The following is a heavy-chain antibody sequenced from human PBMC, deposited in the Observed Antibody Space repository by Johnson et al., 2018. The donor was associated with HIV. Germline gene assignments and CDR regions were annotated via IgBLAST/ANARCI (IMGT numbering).Heavy chain of an antibody. D-gene: IGHD1-26*01. CDR2: ISYDGSNK. Sequence: VQLVESGGGVVQPGRSLRLSCAASGFTFSSYGMHWVRQAPGKGLEWVAVISYDGSNKYYVDSVKGRFTISRDNAKNSLYLQMNSLRAEDTALYYCARDRDLGRAFDIWGQGTMVTVSS. J-gene: IGHJ3*02. CDR3: ARDRDLGRAFDI. V-gene: IGHV3-30*03. CDR1: GFTFSSYG.